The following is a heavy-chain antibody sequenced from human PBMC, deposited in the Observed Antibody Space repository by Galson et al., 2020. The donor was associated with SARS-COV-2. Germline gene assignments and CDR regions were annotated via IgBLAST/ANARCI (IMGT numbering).Heavy chain of an antibody. CDR1: GFTFDDYA. V-gene: IGHV3-9*01. CDR3: AKDQFYRGGSCYSFDY. Sequence: GGSLRLSCAASGFTFDDYAMHWVRQAPGKGLEWVSGISWNSGSIGYADSVKGRFTISRDNAKNSLYLQMNSLRAEDTALYYCAKDQFYRGGSCYSFDYWGQGTLVTVSS. J-gene: IGHJ4*02. D-gene: IGHD2-15*01. CDR2: ISWNSGSI.